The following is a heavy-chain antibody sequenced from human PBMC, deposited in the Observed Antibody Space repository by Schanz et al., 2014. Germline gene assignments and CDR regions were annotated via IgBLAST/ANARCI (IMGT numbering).Heavy chain of an antibody. V-gene: IGHV3-23*04. D-gene: IGHD1-26*01. Sequence: EVQLVESGGGLVQPGGSLRLSCAASGFTFNNYDMNWVRLVPGKGLAWVSAISGSGGSTYYADSVKGRFTISRDNSNHTLYLQMNSLRADDTAVYYCAKELYSGSHYGWFDPWGQGTLVTVSS. CDR1: GFTFNNYD. CDR2: ISGSGGST. CDR3: AKELYSGSHYGWFDP. J-gene: IGHJ5*02.